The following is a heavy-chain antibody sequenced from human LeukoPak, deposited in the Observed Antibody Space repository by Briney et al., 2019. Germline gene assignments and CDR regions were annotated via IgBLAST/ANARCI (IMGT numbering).Heavy chain of an antibody. CDR2: IWYDGVNK. CDR1: GFTFSSYG. Sequence: PGGSLRLSRAGSGFTFSSYGMHWVRQAPGKGLEWVAIIWYDGVNKYYADSVKGRFTISRDNSNNTLYLQRNSLRAEDTAVYYGAKGYYDYVWGIYYFDYWGQGTLVTVSS. J-gene: IGHJ4*02. CDR3: AKGYYDYVWGIYYFDY. V-gene: IGHV3-33*06. D-gene: IGHD3-16*01.